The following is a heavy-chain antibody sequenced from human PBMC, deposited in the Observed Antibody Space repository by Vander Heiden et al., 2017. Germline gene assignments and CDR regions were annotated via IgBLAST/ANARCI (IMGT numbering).Heavy chain of an antibody. CDR2: INHSGST. V-gene: IGHV4-34*01. J-gene: IGHJ4*02. Sequence: QVQLQQWGAGLLKPSETLSLTCAVYGGSFSGYYWSWIRQPPGKGLEWIGEINHSGSTNYNPSLKSRVTISVDTSKNQFSLKLSSVTAADTAVYYCAREFYGDYVEIDYWGQGNLVTVSS. D-gene: IGHD4-17*01. CDR3: AREFYGDYVEIDY. CDR1: GGSFSGYY.